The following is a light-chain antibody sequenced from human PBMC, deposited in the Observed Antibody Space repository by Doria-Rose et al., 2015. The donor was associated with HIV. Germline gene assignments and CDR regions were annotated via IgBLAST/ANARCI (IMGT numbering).Light chain of an antibody. J-gene: IGKJ5*01. CDR1: QRVKSSY. CDR3: QQYGTSRGT. CDR2: DAS. V-gene: IGKV3-20*01. Sequence: TQSPGTLSLSPGERATLSCRASQRVKSSYLAWYQQKHGQAPRLLIYDASTRATGIPDRFSGSGSGADVTRTISRLEPEDVAVYYCQQYGTSRGTFGQGTRLEIK.